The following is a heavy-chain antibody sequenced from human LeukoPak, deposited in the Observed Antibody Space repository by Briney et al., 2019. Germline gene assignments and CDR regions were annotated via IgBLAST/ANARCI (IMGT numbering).Heavy chain of an antibody. CDR1: GGSVSSSSYY. CDR3: ARHQSYGSGTYYAPFDN. Sequence: LETLSLTCTVSGGSVSSSSYYWGWIRQPPMKGLEWIGSIYYSGSTEYNLSLKSRVTISVDTSRNQFSLKLSSVTAADTAVYYCARHQSYGSGTYYAPFDNWGQGILVTVSS. CDR2: IYYSGST. V-gene: IGHV4-39*01. J-gene: IGHJ4*02. D-gene: IGHD3-10*01.